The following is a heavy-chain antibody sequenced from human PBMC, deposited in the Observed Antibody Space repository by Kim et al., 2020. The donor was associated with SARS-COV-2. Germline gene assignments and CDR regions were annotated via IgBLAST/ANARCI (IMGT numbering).Heavy chain of an antibody. Sequence: YADSVQCGFTISRGNARNTLYLQMNSLRAADTAVYYCAKSSGWTHDDAVDIWGQGTMVTVSS. CDR3: AKSSGWTHDDAVDI. J-gene: IGHJ3*02. V-gene: IGHV3-23*01. D-gene: IGHD6-19*01.